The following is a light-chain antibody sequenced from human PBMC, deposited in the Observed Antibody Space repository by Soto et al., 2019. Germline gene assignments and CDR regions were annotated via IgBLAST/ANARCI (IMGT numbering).Light chain of an antibody. Sequence: QSALTQPASVSGSPGESITISCTGTSSDVGAYNFVSWYQQDPGKAPKLMIYDVSSRPSGVYNRFSGAKSGHTASLTISGLQAEYEADYYCSSYTSSSTYVFGTGTQLTVL. CDR1: SSDVGAYNF. CDR2: DVS. J-gene: IGLJ1*01. CDR3: SSYTSSSTYV. V-gene: IGLV2-14*01.